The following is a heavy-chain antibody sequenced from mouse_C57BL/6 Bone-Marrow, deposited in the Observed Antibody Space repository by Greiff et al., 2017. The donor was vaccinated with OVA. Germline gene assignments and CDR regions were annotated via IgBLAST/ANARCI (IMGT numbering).Heavy chain of an antibody. CDR3: ARGYYGSSDVGYFDV. D-gene: IGHD1-1*01. Sequence: EVQLQQSGPVLVKPGPSAKISCKASGFTFTDYYMHWVKQSHGKSLEWIGLVYPYNGGTSYNQKFKGKATLTVDTSASTAYMELNSLTSEDSAVYYCARGYYGSSDVGYFDVWGTGTTVTVSS. CDR1: GFTFTDYY. J-gene: IGHJ1*03. V-gene: IGHV1-36*01. CDR2: VYPYNGGT.